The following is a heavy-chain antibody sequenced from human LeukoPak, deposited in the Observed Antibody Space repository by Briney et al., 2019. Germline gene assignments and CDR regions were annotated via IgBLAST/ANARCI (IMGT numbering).Heavy chain of an antibody. V-gene: IGHV3-23*01. CDR3: AKGGSLFRELVLFDY. CDR2: ISGSGGST. J-gene: IGHJ4*02. Sequence: PGGSLRLSCAASGFTFSSYAMIWVGQAPGKGLEWVSAISGSGGSTYYADSVKGRFTISRDISKNTLYLQMNSPRAEDTAVYYCAKGGSLFRELVLFDYWGQGTLVTVSS. D-gene: IGHD3-10*01. CDR1: GFTFSSYA.